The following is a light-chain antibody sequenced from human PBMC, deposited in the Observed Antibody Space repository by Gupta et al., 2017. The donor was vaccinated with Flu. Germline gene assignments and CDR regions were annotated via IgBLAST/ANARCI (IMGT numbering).Light chain of an antibody. J-gene: IGKJ1*01. CDR2: AAS. V-gene: IGKV1-39*01. CDR1: QSISSY. CDR3: QQSYSTPGE. Sequence: PSSLSASVGDRVTITCRASQSISSYLNWYQQKPGKAPKLLIYAASSLQSGVPSRFSGSGSGTDFTLTISSLQPEDFATYYCQQSYSTPGEFGQGTKVEIK.